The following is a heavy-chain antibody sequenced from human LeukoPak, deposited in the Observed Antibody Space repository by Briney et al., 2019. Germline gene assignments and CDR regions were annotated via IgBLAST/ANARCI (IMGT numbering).Heavy chain of an antibody. J-gene: IGHJ4*02. CDR2: IYYSGST. CDR1: GGSISSTNYY. CDR3: ARVPARRVVTTPTFFDY. V-gene: IGHV4-39*07. D-gene: IGHD2-21*02. Sequence: SETLSLTCTVSGGSISSTNYYWGWIRQPPGKGLEWIGSIYYSGSTYYNPSLKSRVTISVDTSKNQFSMILSSVTAADTAVYYCARVPARRVVTTPTFFDYWGQGTLVTVSS.